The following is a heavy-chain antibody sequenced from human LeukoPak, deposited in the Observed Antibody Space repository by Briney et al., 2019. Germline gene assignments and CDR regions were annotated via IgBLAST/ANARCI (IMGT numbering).Heavy chain of an antibody. CDR3: ARTLNYYGSGSYYYYYYMDV. J-gene: IGHJ6*03. CDR1: GFTFSSYW. D-gene: IGHD3-10*01. Sequence: GGSLRLSCAASGFTFSSYWMSWVRQAPGKGLEWVANIKQDGSEKYYVDSVKGRFTISRDNAKNSLYLQMNSLRAEDTAVYYCARTLNYYGSGSYYYYYYMDVWGKGTTVTVSS. CDR2: IKQDGSEK. V-gene: IGHV3-7*01.